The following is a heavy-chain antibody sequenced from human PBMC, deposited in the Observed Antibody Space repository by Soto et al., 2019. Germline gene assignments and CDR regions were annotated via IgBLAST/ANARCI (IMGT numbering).Heavy chain of an antibody. D-gene: IGHD2-21*02. J-gene: IGHJ3*02. CDR1: GFTFSSYG. V-gene: IGHV3-30*18. CDR3: AKEHDFEAFDI. Sequence: GGSLRLSCAASGFTFSSYGMHWVRQAPGKGLEWVAVISYDGSNKYYVDSVKGRFTISRDNSKNTLYLQMNSLRAEDTAVYYCAKEHDFEAFDIWGQGTMVTVSS. CDR2: ISYDGSNK.